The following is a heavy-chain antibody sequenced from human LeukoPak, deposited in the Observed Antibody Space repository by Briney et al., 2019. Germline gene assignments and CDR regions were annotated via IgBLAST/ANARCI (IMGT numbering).Heavy chain of an antibody. CDR3: ARKQWLVLSWFDP. CDR2: ISGSGGST. D-gene: IGHD6-19*01. V-gene: IGHV3-23*01. J-gene: IGHJ5*02. Sequence: GGSLRLSCAASGFTFNNYGMNWVRQAPGKGLEWVSAISGSGGSTYYADSVKGRFTISRDNSKNTLYLQMNSLRAEDTAVYYCARKQWLVLSWFDPWGQGTLVTVSS. CDR1: GFTFNNYG.